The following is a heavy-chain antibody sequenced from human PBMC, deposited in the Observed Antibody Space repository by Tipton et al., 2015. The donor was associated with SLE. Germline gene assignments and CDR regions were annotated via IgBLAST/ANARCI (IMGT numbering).Heavy chain of an antibody. CDR1: GGSFSGYY. CDR2: IYYSGST. D-gene: IGHD1-26*01. CDR3: ARGGLGVSYYYYMDV. J-gene: IGHJ6*03. V-gene: IGHV4-59*01. Sequence: LRLSCDVYGGSFSGYYWSWIRQPPGKGLEWIGYIYYSGSTNYNPSLKSRVTISVDTSKNQFSLKLSSVTAADTAVYYCARGGLGVSYYYYMDVWGKGTTVTVSS.